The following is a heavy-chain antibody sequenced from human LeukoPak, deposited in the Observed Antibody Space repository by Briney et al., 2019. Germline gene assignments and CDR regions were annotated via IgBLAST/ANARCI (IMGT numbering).Heavy chain of an antibody. CDR1: GGSISSYY. D-gene: IGHD2-21*01. CDR3: ARHFVIYPHYFDY. V-gene: IGHV4-59*08. J-gene: IGHJ4*02. Sequence: PSETLSLTCTVSGGSISSYYWSWIRQPPGKGLEWIAFIYYSGSASYNPSLKSRVTISVDTSKNQFSLRLSSVTAADTAVYYCARHFVIYPHYFDYWGQGTLVTVSS. CDR2: IYYSGSA.